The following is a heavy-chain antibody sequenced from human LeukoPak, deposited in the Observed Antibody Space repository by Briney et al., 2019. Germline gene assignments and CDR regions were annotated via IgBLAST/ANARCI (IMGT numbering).Heavy chain of an antibody. V-gene: IGHV3-30*02. CDR1: GFIFSSYG. D-gene: IGHD3-10*01. CDR2: XXYDGSNK. Sequence: PGGSLRLSCVASGFIFSSYGMXXXRQAPGKXXXXXXXXXYDGSNKYYVDSVKGRFTISRDNSKNTLYLQMNSLRAEDTAVYYCAKGRGYYGYAADYFQGWGQGTLVTVSS. J-gene: IGHJ1*01. CDR3: AKGRGYYGYAADYFQG.